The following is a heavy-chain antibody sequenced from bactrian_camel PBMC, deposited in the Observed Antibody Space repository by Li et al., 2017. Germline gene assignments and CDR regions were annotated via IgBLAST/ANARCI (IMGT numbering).Heavy chain of an antibody. CDR2: INSIGSST. Sequence: VQLVESGEGLVQPGGSLTLSCAASRFTLSEYEMSWVRQAPGKGLEWVPLINSIGSSTYYADSVKGRFTISRDSAKNTLYLQMDSLKTEGTAVYYCAAERTEGALKDFGYWGQETQVTVS. CDR3: AAERTEGALKDFGY. CDR1: RFTLSEYE. J-gene: IGHJ6*01. V-gene: IGHV3S31*01.